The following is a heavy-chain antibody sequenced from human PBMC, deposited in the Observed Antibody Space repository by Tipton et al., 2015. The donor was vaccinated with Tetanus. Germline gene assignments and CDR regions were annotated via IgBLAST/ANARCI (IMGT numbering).Heavy chain of an antibody. CDR1: GFTSESHY. V-gene: IGHV3-74*01. CDR3: ARRSLTNYGLDV. CDR2: INPDRRRT. J-gene: IGHJ6*02. Sequence: SLRLSCAVSGFTSESHYMHWVRQTPDEGLVWISRINPDRRRTDYADSVKGRFTISRDHAKNTVYLQMNSLRAEDTAVYFCARRSLTNYGLDVWGQGTPVTVSS. D-gene: IGHD3-9*01.